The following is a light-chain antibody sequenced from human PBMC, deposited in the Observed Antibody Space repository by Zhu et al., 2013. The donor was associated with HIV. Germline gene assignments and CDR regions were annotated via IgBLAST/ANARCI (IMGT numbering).Light chain of an antibody. CDR3: AAWDDSLSGWV. V-gene: IGLV1-44*01. CDR2: DND. J-gene: IGLJ3*02. Sequence: QSVLTQPPSASGIPGQRMTISCSGGESNIEDNRVFWYKQVPKTAPRLLIYDNDQRPSGVPERLSASKSGTSASLAISGLQSEDEADYYCAAWDDSLSGWVFGGGTKLTVL. CDR1: ESNIEDNR.